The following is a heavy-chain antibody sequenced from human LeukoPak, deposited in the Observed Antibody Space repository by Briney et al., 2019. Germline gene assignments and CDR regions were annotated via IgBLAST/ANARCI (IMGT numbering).Heavy chain of an antibody. D-gene: IGHD3-16*01. CDR2: IYYSGST. V-gene: IGHV4-39*01. Sequence: PSETLSLTCTVSGGSISSSSYYWGWIRQPLVKGLEWIGSIYYSGSTNYNPSLKSRVTISVDTSKNQFSLKLSSVTAADTAVYYCARQDGGVSNWFDPWGQGTLVTVSS. CDR1: GGSISSSSYY. J-gene: IGHJ5*02. CDR3: ARQDGGVSNWFDP.